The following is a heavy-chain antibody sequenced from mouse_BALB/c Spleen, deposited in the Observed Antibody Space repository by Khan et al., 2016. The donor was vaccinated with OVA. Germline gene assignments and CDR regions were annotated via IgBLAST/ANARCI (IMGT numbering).Heavy chain of an antibody. J-gene: IGHJ3*01. CDR3: VSPNWFAY. CDR1: GFNIKDTY. Sequence: VQLQQSGAELVKPGASVKLSCTASGFNIKDTYMHWVKQRPEQGLEWIGRIDPVSGNIKYDPKFQGKATITADTSSNTAYLQLSSLTSEDTAVYYCVSPNWFAYWGQGTLVTVSA. V-gene: IGHV14-3*02. CDR2: IDPVSGNI.